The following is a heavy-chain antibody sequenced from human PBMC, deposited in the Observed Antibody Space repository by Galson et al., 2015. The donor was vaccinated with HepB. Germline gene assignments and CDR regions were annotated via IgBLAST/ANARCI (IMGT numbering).Heavy chain of an antibody. CDR1: GFTFSSYC. J-gene: IGHJ4*02. D-gene: IGHD3-3*01. V-gene: IGHV3-7*04. CDR2: IKPDGSER. CDR3: ARAYYDFWSASRGVGNYFDY. Sequence: SLRLSCAASGFTFSSYCMSWVRQAPGKGLEWVANIKPDGSERYYVDSVKGRFTISRDNAKNSQYLQMNSLRAEDTAVYYCARAYYDFWSASRGVGNYFDYWGQGTLVTVSS.